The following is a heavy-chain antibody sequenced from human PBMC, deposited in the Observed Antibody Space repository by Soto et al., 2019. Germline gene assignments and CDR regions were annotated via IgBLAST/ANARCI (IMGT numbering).Heavy chain of an antibody. CDR1: VVSISSGGYY. J-gene: IGHJ4*02. V-gene: IGHV4-31*03. D-gene: IGHD3-22*01. CDR3: ARGGGYDRRGPFEY. CDR2: IYYSGST. Sequence: SETLSLTCTFSVVSISSGGYYCSWIRQHPGKGLEWIGYIYYSGSTYYNPSLKSRVTISVDTSKNQFSLKLSSVTAADTAVYYCARGGGYDRRGPFEYWGQGTLVTVSS.